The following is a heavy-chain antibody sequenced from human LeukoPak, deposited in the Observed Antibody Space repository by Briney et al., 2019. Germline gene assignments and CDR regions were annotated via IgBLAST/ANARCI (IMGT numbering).Heavy chain of an antibody. CDR2: IYYSGST. Sequence: SETLSLTCTVSGGSISSSSYYWGWIRQPPGKGLEWIGSIYYSGSTYYNPSLKSRVTISVDTSKNQFSLKLSSVTAADTAVYYCAREHSGGSWRDLDYWGQGTLVTVSS. V-gene: IGHV4-39*07. J-gene: IGHJ4*02. CDR1: GGSISSSSYY. D-gene: IGHD2-15*01. CDR3: AREHSGGSWRDLDY.